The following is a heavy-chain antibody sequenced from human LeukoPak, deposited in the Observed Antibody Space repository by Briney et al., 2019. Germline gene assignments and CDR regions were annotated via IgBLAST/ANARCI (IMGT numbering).Heavy chain of an antibody. CDR3: ARERVITMVRGPFDY. V-gene: IGHV1-46*01. D-gene: IGHD3-10*01. CDR2: INPSGGTT. CDR1: GYSSIIYY. J-gene: IGHJ4*02. Sequence: ASVKVSCKASGYSSIIYYIHWVRQAPGQGLEWMGIINPSGGTTTYAQKFQGRVTMTRDTSTSTVSMELSSLRSEDTAVYYCARERVITMVRGPFDYWGQGTLVTVSS.